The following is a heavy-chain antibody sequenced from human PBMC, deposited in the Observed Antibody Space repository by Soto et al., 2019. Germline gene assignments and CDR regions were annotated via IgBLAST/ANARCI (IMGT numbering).Heavy chain of an antibody. V-gene: IGHV1-24*01. J-gene: IGHJ4*02. CDR3: ATDATSYGSGSYYFDY. D-gene: IGHD3-10*01. CDR1: GYTLTELS. Sequence: ASVKVSCKVSGYTLTELSMHWVRQAPGKGLEWMGGFDPEDGETIYAQKFQGRVTMTEDTSTDTAYMELSSLRSEDTAVYYCATDATSYGSGSYYFDYWGQGTLVTVSS. CDR2: FDPEDGET.